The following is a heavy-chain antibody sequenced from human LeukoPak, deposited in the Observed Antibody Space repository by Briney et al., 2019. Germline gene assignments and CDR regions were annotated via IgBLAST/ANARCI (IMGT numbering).Heavy chain of an antibody. V-gene: IGHV3-7*01. Sequence: GGSLRLSCAASGFTFSSYWMSWVRQAPGKGLEWVANIKQDGSEKYYVDSVKGRFTISRDNAKNSLYLQMNSLRAEDTAVYYCAGEHGDFYYYYYGMDVWGQGTTVTVSS. CDR2: IKQDGSEK. D-gene: IGHD4-17*01. CDR3: AGEHGDFYYYYYGMDV. J-gene: IGHJ6*02. CDR1: GFTFSSYW.